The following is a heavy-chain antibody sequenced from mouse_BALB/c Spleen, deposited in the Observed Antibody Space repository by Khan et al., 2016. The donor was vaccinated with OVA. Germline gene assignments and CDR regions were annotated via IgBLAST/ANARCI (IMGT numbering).Heavy chain of an antibody. D-gene: IGHD2-14*01. V-gene: IGHV1S136*01. CDR2: SYPFNDET. CDR1: GYTSTRQV. CDR3: AKNYRSDVYFDY. Sequence: EVQLQQSGPGRVKPGAAWKLSCNYAGYTSTRQVMRWVREKPGQGLEWGGYSYPFNDETKYDEKFRGQATLTSDKSSSTAYMELSSLTSEESAVYFCAKNYRSDVYFDYWGQGTTLTVSS. J-gene: IGHJ2*01.